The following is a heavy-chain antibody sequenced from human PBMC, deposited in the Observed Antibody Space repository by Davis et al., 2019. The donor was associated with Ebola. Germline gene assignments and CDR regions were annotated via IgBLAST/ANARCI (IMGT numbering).Heavy chain of an antibody. Sequence: GESLKISCAASGFTFSSYAMSWVRQAPGKGLEWVSAISGSVGSTYYADSVKGRFTISRDNSKNTLYLQMNSLRAKDTAVYYCAKGSRGYSYGPQYYFDYWGQGTLVTVSS. CDR1: GFTFSSYA. J-gene: IGHJ4*02. V-gene: IGHV3-23*01. CDR2: ISGSVGST. CDR3: AKGSRGYSYGPQYYFDY. D-gene: IGHD5-18*01.